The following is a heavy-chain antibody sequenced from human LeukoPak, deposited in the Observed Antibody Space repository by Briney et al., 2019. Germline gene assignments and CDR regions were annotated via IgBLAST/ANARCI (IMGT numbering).Heavy chain of an antibody. CDR3: AREGQWLPDWFDP. Sequence: SETLSLTCTVSGGSISSSSYYWGWIRQPPGKGLEWIGSIYYSGSTYYNPSLKGRVTISLDMSKNQFSLKLNSMTAADTAVYYCAREGQWLPDWFDPWGQGTLVTVSS. D-gene: IGHD6-19*01. CDR2: IYYSGST. J-gene: IGHJ5*02. V-gene: IGHV4-39*07. CDR1: GGSISSSSYY.